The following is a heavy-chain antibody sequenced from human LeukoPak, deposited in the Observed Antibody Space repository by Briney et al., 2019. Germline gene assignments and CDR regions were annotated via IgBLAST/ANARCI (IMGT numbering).Heavy chain of an antibody. CDR2: INSDGSST. J-gene: IGHJ6*02. D-gene: IGHD3-22*01. V-gene: IGHV3-74*01. Sequence: PGGSRRLSCAASGFTFSSYWMHWVRQAPGKGLVWVSRINSDGSSTSYADSVKGRFTISRDNAKNTLYLQMNSLRAEDTAVYYCARPHYYDSSGYYPYYYYYGMDVWGQGTTVTVSS. CDR3: ARPHYYDSSGYYPYYYYYGMDV. CDR1: GFTFSSYW.